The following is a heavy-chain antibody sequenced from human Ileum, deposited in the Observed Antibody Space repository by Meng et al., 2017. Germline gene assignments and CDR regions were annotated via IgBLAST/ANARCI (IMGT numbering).Heavy chain of an antibody. CDR2: IHAGSGDT. Sequence: QVQFVQSGAEVKKPGASVRISCKASGFTFSNYAIYWVRQAPGQSLEWLGWIHAGSGDTKFSQTFQGRLTFDRDTSADTVYMELSSLTSGDRAAYYCGRGRASFYFDFLGQGTLVTVS. D-gene: IGHD6-6*01. J-gene: IGHJ4*01. CDR3: GRGRASFYFDF. CDR1: GFTFSNYA. V-gene: IGHV1-3*01.